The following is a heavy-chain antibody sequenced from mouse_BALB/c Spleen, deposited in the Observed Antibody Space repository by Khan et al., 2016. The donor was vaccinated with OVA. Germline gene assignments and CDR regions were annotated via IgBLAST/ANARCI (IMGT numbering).Heavy chain of an antibody. Sequence: VQLQQSGAELVKPGASVKLSCKASGYTFTSYYMYWVKQRPGQGLEWIGEINPNNGGTNFNEKFKTKATLTVDKSSNTAYMQLSSLTSEDSAVYYCTSSGYGSFVYWGQGTLVTVSA. D-gene: IGHD2-2*01. J-gene: IGHJ3*01. CDR3: TSSGYGSFVY. V-gene: IGHV1S81*02. CDR1: GYTFTSYY. CDR2: INPNNGGT.